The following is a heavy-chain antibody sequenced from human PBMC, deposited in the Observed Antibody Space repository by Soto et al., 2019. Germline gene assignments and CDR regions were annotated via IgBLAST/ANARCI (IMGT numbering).Heavy chain of an antibody. J-gene: IGHJ5*02. CDR1: GFTFSTYV. Sequence: EVQLLESGGGLVQPGGSLRLSCAASGFTFSTYVMNWVRQAPGKGLEYISAITDSSGNTFYADSVKGRFAISRDNSKNTLSLQMRSLRASDTAVYYCGRETGMGSSYEVGRRHGGASCGQGTLFTVSS. D-gene: IGHD4-17*01. CDR2: ITDSSGNT. CDR3: GRETGMGSSYEVGRRHGGAS. V-gene: IGHV3-23*01.